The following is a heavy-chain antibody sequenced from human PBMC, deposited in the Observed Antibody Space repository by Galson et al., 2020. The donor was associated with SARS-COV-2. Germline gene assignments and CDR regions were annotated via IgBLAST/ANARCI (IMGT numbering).Heavy chain of an antibody. J-gene: IGHJ5*02. CDR2: FDPEDGET. Sequence: ASVKVSCKVSGYTLTELSMHWVRQAPGKGLEWMGGFDPEDGETIYAQKFQGRVTMTEDTSTDTAYMELSSLRSEDTAVYYCATATPITMTGWFDPWCQGTLVTVSS. CDR1: GYTLTELS. V-gene: IGHV1-24*01. CDR3: ATATPITMTGWFDP. D-gene: IGHD3-22*01.